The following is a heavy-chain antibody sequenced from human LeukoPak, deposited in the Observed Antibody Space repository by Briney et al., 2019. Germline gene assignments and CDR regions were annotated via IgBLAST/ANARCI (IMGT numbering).Heavy chain of an antibody. D-gene: IGHD1-20*01. CDR2: ISYNGSNK. CDR3: VPLNWNPPGDFDR. Sequence: GGSLRLSCAASGFTFSSYAMHWVRQAPGKGLEWVAVISYNGSNKYYADSVKGRFAISRDNSRNTLYLQMNSLRAEDTAVYYCVPLNWNPPGDFDRWGQGTLVTVSS. J-gene: IGHJ4*02. CDR1: GFTFSSYA. V-gene: IGHV3-30*09.